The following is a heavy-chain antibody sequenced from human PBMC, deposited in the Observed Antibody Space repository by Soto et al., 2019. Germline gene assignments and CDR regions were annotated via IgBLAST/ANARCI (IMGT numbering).Heavy chain of an antibody. J-gene: IGHJ4*02. Sequence: GASVKVSCKASGYTFTSYGIRWVRQAPGQGLEWMGWISAYNGNTNYAQKLQGRVTMTTDTSTSTAYMELRSLRSDDTAVFYCARDRDDFWSGYYALRFGYWGQGTLVTVSS. CDR3: ARDRDDFWSGYYALRFGY. CDR2: ISAYNGNT. D-gene: IGHD3-3*01. CDR1: GYTFTSYG. V-gene: IGHV1-18*01.